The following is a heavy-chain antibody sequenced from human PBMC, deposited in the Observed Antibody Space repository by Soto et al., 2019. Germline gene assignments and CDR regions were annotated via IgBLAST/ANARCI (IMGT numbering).Heavy chain of an antibody. CDR3: ASRREVIGYYGMDG. CDR1: VYTLTSYA. Sequence: SVKVGCNSPVYTLTSYAMHLVRQAPGQRLEWMGWINAGNGNKKYSQKFQGRFTITRDTSARTAYMELRSLRSEDTAVYYCASRREVIGYYGMDGWGQGTTVTVSS. CDR2: INAGNGNK. V-gene: IGHV1-3*01. D-gene: IGHD3-22*01. J-gene: IGHJ6*02.